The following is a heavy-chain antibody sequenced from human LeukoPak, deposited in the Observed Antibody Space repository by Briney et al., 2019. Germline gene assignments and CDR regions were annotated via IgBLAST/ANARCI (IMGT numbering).Heavy chain of an antibody. CDR1: GITFTNAW. V-gene: IGHV3-15*01. D-gene: IGHD4-17*01. CDR3: TTIHDGDYGEESFDI. Sequence: GGALRLSCAASGITFTNAWMCWVRQAPGKGRECVGRIKRKTDGVKTDYAAHVKDSFNISIDNSRNTLYLQMNIQKTGHRAVYYCTTIHDGDYGEESFDIWGQGTMVTVSS. CDR2: IKRKTDGVKT. J-gene: IGHJ3*02.